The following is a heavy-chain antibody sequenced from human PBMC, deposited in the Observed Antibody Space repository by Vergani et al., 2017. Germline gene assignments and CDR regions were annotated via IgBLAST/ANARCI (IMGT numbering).Heavy chain of an antibody. J-gene: IGHJ6*02. CDR3: ARDKANMGRGIYSVPSHSYSGMDV. CDR1: GFTFSDYY. Sequence: VQLVESGGGLVKPGGSLRLSCAASGFTFSDYYMSWIRQAPGKGLEWVSYISSSSSYTNYEDSVKGRFTISRDNAKNSLYLQMNSLRAEDTAVYYCARDKANMGRGIYSVPSHSYSGMDVWGQGTTVTVSS. D-gene: IGHD3-10*01. V-gene: IGHV3-11*05. CDR2: ISSSSSYT.